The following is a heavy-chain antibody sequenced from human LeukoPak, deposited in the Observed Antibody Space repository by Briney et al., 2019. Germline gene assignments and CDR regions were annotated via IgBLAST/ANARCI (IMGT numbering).Heavy chain of an antibody. V-gene: IGHV3-9*01. CDR3: AKVRGGSSWSFFDY. CDR2: ISWNSGSI. Sequence: PGGSLRLSCAASGFTFSSYAMSWVRQAPGKGLEWVSGISWNSGSIGYADSVKGRFTISRDNAKNSLYLQMNSLRAEDTALYYCAKVRGGSSWSFFDYWGQGTLVTVSS. D-gene: IGHD6-13*01. J-gene: IGHJ4*02. CDR1: GFTFSSYA.